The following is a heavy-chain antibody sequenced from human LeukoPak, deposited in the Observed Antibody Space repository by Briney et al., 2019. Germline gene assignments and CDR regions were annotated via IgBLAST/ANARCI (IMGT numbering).Heavy chain of an antibody. Sequence: PSQTLSLTCTVSGGSISSGGYYWSWIRQHPGKGLEWIGYTYYSGSTYYNPSLKSRVTISVDTSKNQFSLKLSSVTAADTAVYYCARVDYYDSSGLLLVDYWGQGTLVTVSS. CDR1: GGSISSGGYY. J-gene: IGHJ4*02. CDR3: ARVDYYDSSGLLLVDY. CDR2: TYYSGST. V-gene: IGHV4-31*03. D-gene: IGHD3-22*01.